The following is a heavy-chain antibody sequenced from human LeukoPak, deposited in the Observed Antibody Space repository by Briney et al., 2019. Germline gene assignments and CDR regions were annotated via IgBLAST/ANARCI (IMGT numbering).Heavy chain of an antibody. V-gene: IGHV3-53*01. D-gene: IGHD2-2*01. J-gene: IGHJ5*02. Sequence: GGSLRLSCAASGFTVSSNYMSWVRQAPGKGLEWASVIYSCGSTYYADSVKGRFTISRDNSKNTLYLQMNSLRAEDTAVYYCAKDRGYCSSTSCWGWFDPWGQGTLVTVSS. CDR3: AKDRGYCSSTSCWGWFDP. CDR2: IYSCGST. CDR1: GFTVSSNY.